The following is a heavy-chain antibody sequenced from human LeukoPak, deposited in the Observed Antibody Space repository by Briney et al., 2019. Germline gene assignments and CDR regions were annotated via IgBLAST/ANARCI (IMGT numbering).Heavy chain of an antibody. CDR1: GFTFSSYW. V-gene: IGHV3-7*01. CDR2: IREDGSEK. D-gene: IGHD3-10*01. J-gene: IGHJ4*02. CDR3: ARDLAGHYYGSGSSFDY. Sequence: GGSLRLSCAASGFTFSSYWMSWVRQAPGKGLEWVANIREDGSEKYYVDSVKGQFTISRDNAKNSLFLQMDSLRAEDTAVYYCARDLAGHYYGSGSSFDYWGQGTLVTVSS.